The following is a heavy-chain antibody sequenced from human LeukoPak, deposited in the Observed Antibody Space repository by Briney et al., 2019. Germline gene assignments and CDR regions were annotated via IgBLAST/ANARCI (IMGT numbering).Heavy chain of an antibody. CDR1: GYTFTGYY. CDR2: INPNSGGT. V-gene: IGHV1-2*02. Sequence: GASVKVSCKASGYTFTGYYMHWVRQAPGQGLEWMGWINPNSGGTNYAQKFQGRVTMTRDTSISTAYMELSRLRSDDTAVYNCARDQNWYYDILTGSAQEYYFDYWGQGTLVTVSS. D-gene: IGHD3-9*01. J-gene: IGHJ4*02. CDR3: ARDQNWYYDILTGSAQEYYFDY.